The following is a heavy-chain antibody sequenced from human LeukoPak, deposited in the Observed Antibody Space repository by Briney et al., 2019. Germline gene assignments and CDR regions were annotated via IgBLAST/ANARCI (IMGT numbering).Heavy chain of an antibody. CDR3: ASLRERSYYARGFDY. D-gene: IGHD1-26*01. J-gene: IGHJ4*02. Sequence: SETLSLTCTVSGGSMSSYSWSWIRQPPGKGLEWIGSIYYSGSTYYNPSLKSRVTISVDTPKNQFSLKLSSVTAADTAVYYCASLRERSYYARGFDYWGQGTLVTVSS. CDR2: IYYSGST. CDR1: GGSMSSYS. V-gene: IGHV4-59*05.